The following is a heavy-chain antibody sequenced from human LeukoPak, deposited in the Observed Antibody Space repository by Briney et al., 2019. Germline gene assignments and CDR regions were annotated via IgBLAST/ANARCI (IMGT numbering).Heavy chain of an antibody. CDR1: GFTFSSYA. CDR3: AKDHFVLYWNDVDP. CDR2: ISGSGGST. Sequence: GGSLRLSCAASGFTFSSYAMSWVRQAPGKGLEWVSAISGSGGSTYYADSVKGRFTISRDNSKNTLYLRMNSLRAEDTAVYYCAKDHFVLYWNDVDPWGQGTLVTVSS. V-gene: IGHV3-23*01. J-gene: IGHJ5*02. D-gene: IGHD1-1*01.